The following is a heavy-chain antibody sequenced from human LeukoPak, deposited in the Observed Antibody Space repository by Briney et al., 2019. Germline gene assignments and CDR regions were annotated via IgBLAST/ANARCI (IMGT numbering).Heavy chain of an antibody. V-gene: IGHV1-2*02. CDR3: ARDSSGYLSWFDP. J-gene: IGHJ5*02. Sequence: ASVKLSCKASRYTFTRYYMHCVRQAPGQGLEWMGWINPNSGGTNYAQKFQGRVTMTRDTSISTAYMELSRLRPDDTAVYYCARDSSGYLSWFDPWGQGTLVTVSS. CDR2: INPNSGGT. D-gene: IGHD3-22*01. CDR1: RYTFTRYY.